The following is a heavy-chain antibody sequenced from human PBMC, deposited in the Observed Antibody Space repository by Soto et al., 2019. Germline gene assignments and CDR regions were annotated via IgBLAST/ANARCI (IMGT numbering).Heavy chain of an antibody. V-gene: IGHV3-7*02. J-gene: IGHJ5*02. CDR2: KKQEGGEK. CDR3: ARGDPYCGGGTCHPHWFDP. Sequence: WASLLLSCPASEFTFSSYLLSWVRHAPGKGIEWGANKKQEGGEKYYADSVKGRFTISRDNAKNSLYQQMNSLRAEDTAVYYCARGDPYCGGGTCHPHWFDPWGQGTLVTVSS. D-gene: IGHD2-15*01. CDR1: EFTFSSYL.